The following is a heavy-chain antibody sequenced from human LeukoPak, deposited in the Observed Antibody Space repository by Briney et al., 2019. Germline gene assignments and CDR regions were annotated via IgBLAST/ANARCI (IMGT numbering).Heavy chain of an antibody. D-gene: IGHD3-9*01. J-gene: IGHJ3*02. V-gene: IGHV7-4-1*02. CDR2: INTNTGSP. Sequence: ASVKVSCKASGYTFTRFAMNWVRQAPGQGLEWLGWINTNTGSPTYAQGFTGRFVFSLDTSVSTAYLQISSLKAEDSAVYYCARGGFDSRWASDIWGQGTMVTVSS. CDR3: ARGGFDSRWASDI. CDR1: GYTFTRFA.